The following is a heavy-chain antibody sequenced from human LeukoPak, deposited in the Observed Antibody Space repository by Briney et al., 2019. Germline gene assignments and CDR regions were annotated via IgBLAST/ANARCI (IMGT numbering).Heavy chain of an antibody. CDR1: GFTFDDYG. Sequence: PGGSLRLSCAASGFTFDDYGMSWVRHAPGKGLEWVSGINWNGGSTGYADSVKGRFTISRDNAKNSLYLQMNSLRAEDTALYYCARDLVGVEATSRSYYFDYWGQGTLVTVSS. D-gene: IGHD1-26*01. CDR3: ARDLVGVEATSRSYYFDY. V-gene: IGHV3-20*04. J-gene: IGHJ4*02. CDR2: INWNGGST.